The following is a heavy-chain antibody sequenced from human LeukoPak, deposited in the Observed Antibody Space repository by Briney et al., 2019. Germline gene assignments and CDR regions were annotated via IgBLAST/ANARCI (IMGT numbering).Heavy chain of an antibody. CDR3: ASQSYARFDP. CDR1: GFHFSSRW. CDR2: IQPDGNKE. V-gene: IGHV3-7*01. J-gene: IGHJ5*02. D-gene: IGHD3-16*01. Sequence: GGSLRLSCAASGFHFSSRWMSWVRQAPGKGLEWVGNIQPDGNKEYPVDSVKGRFTISRDNARNSLFLQMNSLRVEDTAMYYCASQSYARFDPWGQGTLVTVSS.